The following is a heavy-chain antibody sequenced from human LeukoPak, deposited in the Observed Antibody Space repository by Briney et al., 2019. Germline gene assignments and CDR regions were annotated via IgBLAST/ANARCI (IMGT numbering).Heavy chain of an antibody. CDR2: ISSSGSTI. CDR1: GFTFSSYA. D-gene: IGHD3-10*01. J-gene: IGHJ3*02. V-gene: IGHV3-48*03. CDR3: ASSLGEHDAFDI. Sequence: GGSLRLSCAASGFTFSSYAMTWVRQAPGKGLEWVSYISSSGSTIYYAVSVKGRFTISRDNAKNSLYLQMNSLRAEDTAVYYCASSLGEHDAFDIWGQGTMVTVSS.